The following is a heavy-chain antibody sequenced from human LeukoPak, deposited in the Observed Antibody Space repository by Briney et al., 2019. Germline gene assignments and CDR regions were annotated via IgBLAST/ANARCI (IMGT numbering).Heavy chain of an antibody. J-gene: IGHJ4*02. V-gene: IGHV3-30*18. CDR3: AKAGYCTNGVCQNFDY. CDR2: ISYDGSNK. CDR1: GFTFSSDG. D-gene: IGHD2-8*01. Sequence: GGALRLSWASSGFTFSSDGMHWVREAPGKGLEWGGVISYDGSNKYYADSVKGRFTISRDNSKHTLYLQMNSLRAEDTAVYYCAKAGYCTNGVCQNFDYWGQGTLVTVSS.